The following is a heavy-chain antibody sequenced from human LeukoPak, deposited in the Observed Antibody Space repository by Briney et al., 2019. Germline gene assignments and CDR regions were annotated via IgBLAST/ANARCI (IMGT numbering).Heavy chain of an antibody. CDR3: ARDLGSHYYYYYGMDV. Sequence: GASVKVSCKASGYTFTSYYMHWVRQAPGQGLEWMGIINPSGGSTSYAQKFQGRVTMTRDTSTSTVYMELSSLRSEDTAVYYCARDLGSHYYYYYGMDVWGQGTTVTVSS. J-gene: IGHJ6*02. D-gene: IGHD1-26*01. V-gene: IGHV1-46*01. CDR1: GYTFTSYY. CDR2: INPSGGST.